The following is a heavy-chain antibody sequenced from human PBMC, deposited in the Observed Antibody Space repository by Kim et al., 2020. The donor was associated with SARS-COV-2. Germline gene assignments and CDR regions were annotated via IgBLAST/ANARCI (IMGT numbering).Heavy chain of an antibody. Sequence: RVTISVDTSKNQFSLKLSSVTAADTAVYYCARDPPSGNRRLYYYYGMDVWGQGTTVTVSS. D-gene: IGHD3-16*02. J-gene: IGHJ6*02. CDR3: ARDPPSGNRRLYYYYGMDV. V-gene: IGHV4-39*07.